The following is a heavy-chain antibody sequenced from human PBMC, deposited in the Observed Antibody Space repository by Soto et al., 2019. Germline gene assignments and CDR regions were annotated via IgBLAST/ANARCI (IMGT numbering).Heavy chain of an antibody. Sequence: QVQLVESGGGVVQPGRSLRLSCAASGFTFSSYGMHWVRQAPGKGLEWVAVIWYDGSNKYYADSVKGRFTISRDNSKNTLYLQMYSLRAEDTAVYYCASLSSGLDYWGQGTLVTVSS. J-gene: IGHJ4*02. CDR2: IWYDGSNK. V-gene: IGHV3-33*01. CDR3: ASLSSGLDY. D-gene: IGHD6-6*01. CDR1: GFTFSSYG.